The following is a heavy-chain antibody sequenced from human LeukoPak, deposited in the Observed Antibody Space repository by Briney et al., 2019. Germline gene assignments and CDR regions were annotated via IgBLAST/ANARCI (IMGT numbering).Heavy chain of an antibody. J-gene: IGHJ6*03. CDR3: ARAGLDYYYYYYMDV. D-gene: IGHD3/OR15-3a*01. Sequence: PETLSLTCTVSGGSISSSTYYWGWIRQPPGKGLEWIGSIYYSGSTYYNPSLKSRVTISVDTSKNQFSLKLSSVTAADTAVYYCARAGLDYYYYYYMDVWGKGTTVTVSS. CDR1: GGSISSSTYY. V-gene: IGHV4-39*07. CDR2: IYYSGST.